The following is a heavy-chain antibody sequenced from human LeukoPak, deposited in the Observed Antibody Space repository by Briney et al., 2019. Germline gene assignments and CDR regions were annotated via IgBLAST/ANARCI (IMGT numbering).Heavy chain of an antibody. CDR3: AKAGLDAFDI. J-gene: IGHJ3*02. Sequence: GGSLRLSCAASGFTFSSYGMHWVRQAPGKGLEWVAFIRYDGSNKYYADSVKGRFTISRDNSKNTLYLQTNSLRAEDTAVYYCAKAGLDAFDIWGQGTMVTVSS. CDR1: GFTFSSYG. V-gene: IGHV3-30*02. CDR2: IRYDGSNK.